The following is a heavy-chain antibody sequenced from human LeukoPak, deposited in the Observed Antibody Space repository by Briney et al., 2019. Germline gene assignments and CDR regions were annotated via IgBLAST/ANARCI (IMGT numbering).Heavy chain of an antibody. Sequence: PGGSLRLSCAASGFTFSSYAMSWVRQAPGKGLEWVSAISGSGGSIYYADSVKGRFTISRDNSKNTLYLQMNSLRAEDTAVYYCARDSWESGLDYFDYWGQGTLVTVSS. V-gene: IGHV3-23*01. CDR2: ISGSGGSI. CDR3: ARDSWESGLDYFDY. CDR1: GFTFSSYA. D-gene: IGHD1-26*01. J-gene: IGHJ4*02.